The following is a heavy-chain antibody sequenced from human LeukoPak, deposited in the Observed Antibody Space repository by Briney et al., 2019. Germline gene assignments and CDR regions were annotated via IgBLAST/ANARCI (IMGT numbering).Heavy chain of an antibody. Sequence: SVGSLRLSCAASGFTFSSYEMNWVRQAPGKGLEWLSYISTSGTTIFYAESLKGRFTISRDNAKNSLWLQMNSLRAEDTAVYYCARRYCSSTSCVLDYWGQGTLVTVSS. V-gene: IGHV3-48*03. J-gene: IGHJ4*02. D-gene: IGHD2-2*01. CDR2: ISTSGTTI. CDR1: GFTFSSYE. CDR3: ARRYCSSTSCVLDY.